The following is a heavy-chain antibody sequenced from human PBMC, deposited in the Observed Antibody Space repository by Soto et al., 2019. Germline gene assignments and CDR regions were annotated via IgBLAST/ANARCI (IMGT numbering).Heavy chain of an antibody. CDR1: GFTFSSYW. CDR2: INSDGSST. D-gene: IGHD4-17*01. Sequence: GGSLRLSCAASGFTFSSYWMHWVRQAPGKGLVWVSRINSDGSSTSYADSVKGRFTISRDNAKNTLYLQMNSLRAEDTAVYYCASGDYLYPHYFDYWGQGTLVTVSS. V-gene: IGHV3-74*01. CDR3: ASGDYLYPHYFDY. J-gene: IGHJ4*02.